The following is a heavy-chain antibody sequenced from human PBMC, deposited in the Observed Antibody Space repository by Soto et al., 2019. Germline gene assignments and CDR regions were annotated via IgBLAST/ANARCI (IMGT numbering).Heavy chain of an antibody. CDR2: INPSGGST. CDR3: DRTKKQSLRFFEPFPIAPFDS. Sequence: ASVKVSCKASGYTFTSYYMHWVRQAPGQGLEWMGIINPSGGSTSYAQKFQGRVTMTRDTSTSTVYMELSSLRSEDTAVYYCDRTKKQSLRFFEPFPIAPFDSRAHGSFVPV. D-gene: IGHD3-3*01. CDR1: GYTFTSYY. V-gene: IGHV1-46*01. J-gene: IGHJ5*01.